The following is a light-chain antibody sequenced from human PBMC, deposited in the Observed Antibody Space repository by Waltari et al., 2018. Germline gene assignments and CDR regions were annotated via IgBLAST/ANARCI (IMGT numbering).Light chain of an antibody. CDR2: AAS. Sequence: DIQMTQSPSSLSASVGDRVIITCRASQSISIYLNWYHQKPGKAPKLLIYAASNLQSGVPARFSGSGSGTDFTLTISSLQPADFATYYCQQSYSIPYTFGQGTKLEI. V-gene: IGKV1-39*01. CDR3: QQSYSIPYT. CDR1: QSISIY. J-gene: IGKJ2*01.